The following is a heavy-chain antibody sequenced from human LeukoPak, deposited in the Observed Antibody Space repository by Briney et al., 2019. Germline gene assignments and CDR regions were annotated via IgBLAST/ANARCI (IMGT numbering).Heavy chain of an antibody. CDR3: AKDPDYVWGSLFDY. Sequence: PGGSLRLSCAASGFTFSSFWMHWVRQPPGKGLEWVSAISGSGGSTYYADSVKGRFTISRDNSKNTLYLQMNSLRAEDTAVYYCAKDPDYVWGSLFDYWGQGTLVTVSS. CDR1: GFTFSSFW. CDR2: ISGSGGST. J-gene: IGHJ4*02. V-gene: IGHV3-23*01. D-gene: IGHD3-16*01.